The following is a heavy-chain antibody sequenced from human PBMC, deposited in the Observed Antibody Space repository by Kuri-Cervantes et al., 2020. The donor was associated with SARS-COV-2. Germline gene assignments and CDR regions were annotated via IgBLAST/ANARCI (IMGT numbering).Heavy chain of an antibody. V-gene: IGHV3-23*01. Sequence: GGSLRLSCAASGFTFSSSAMSWVRQAPGKGLEWVSAISGSGGNTYYADSVKGRFTISRDNSKNTLYLQMNSLRAEDTAVYYCAKDQHGIVVVVAAIDYWGQGTLVTVSS. D-gene: IGHD2-15*01. J-gene: IGHJ4*02. CDR2: ISGSGGNT. CDR1: GFTFSSSA. CDR3: AKDQHGIVVVVAAIDY.